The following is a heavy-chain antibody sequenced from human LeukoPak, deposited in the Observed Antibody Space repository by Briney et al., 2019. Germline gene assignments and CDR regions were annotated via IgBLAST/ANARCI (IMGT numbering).Heavy chain of an antibody. CDR3: ARGPSGWGSLDS. J-gene: IGHJ4*02. Sequence: PGGSLTLSCPASGFTFSSYWMHWVRQAPGKGLVWVSRINSDGSSTNYADSVKGRFTISRDNAKNTLYLQVKSLRADDTAVYYCARGPSGWGSLDSWGQGTLVTVSS. D-gene: IGHD7-27*01. CDR1: GFTFSSYW. CDR2: INSDGSST. V-gene: IGHV3-74*01.